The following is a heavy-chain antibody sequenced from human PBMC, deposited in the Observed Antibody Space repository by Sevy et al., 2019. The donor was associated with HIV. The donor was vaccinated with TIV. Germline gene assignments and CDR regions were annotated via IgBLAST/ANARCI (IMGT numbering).Heavy chain of an antibody. Sequence: GGSLRLSCAASEFTFDDYGMSWVRQAPGKGLEWVSAIIWNGGATRYADSVKGRFSISRDNTKNSLYLQMNSLRAEDTAFYFCAREKCCGGASYYFDYWGHGTLVTVSS. J-gene: IGHJ4*01. V-gene: IGHV3-20*04. CDR3: AREKCCGGASYYFDY. CDR2: IIWNGGAT. CDR1: EFTFDDYG. D-gene: IGHD2-21*02.